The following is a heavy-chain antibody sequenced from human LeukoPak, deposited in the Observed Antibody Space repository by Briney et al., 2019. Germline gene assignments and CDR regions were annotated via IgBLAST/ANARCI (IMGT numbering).Heavy chain of an antibody. J-gene: IGHJ4*02. CDR1: GFTFSGPA. V-gene: IGHV3-73*01. CDR3: TRPYYYDSSGSDY. Sequence: GGSLRLSCAASGFTFSGPAMHWVRQASGKGLEWVGRIRGKANSYATAYAASVKGRFTISRDDSKNTAYLQMNSLKTEDTAVYYCTRPYYYDSSGSDYWGQGTLVTVSS. D-gene: IGHD3-22*01. CDR2: IRGKANSYAT.